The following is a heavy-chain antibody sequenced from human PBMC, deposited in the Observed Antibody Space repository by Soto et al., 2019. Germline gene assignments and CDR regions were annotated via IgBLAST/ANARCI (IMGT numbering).Heavy chain of an antibody. J-gene: IGHJ4*02. V-gene: IGHV1-69*06. D-gene: IGHD3-9*01. CDR2: IIPIYASP. Sequence: QVQLVQSGAEVKKPGSSVKVSCKASGGTFSSNAISWVRQAPGQGLEWMGGIIPIYASPNYAQNFQVRVTVTADKATSTAYLELSRLKFADAAIYYCAVTVTGSRSPLAHWGRGTLVIVSS. CDR1: GGTFSSNA. CDR3: AVTVTGSRSPLAH.